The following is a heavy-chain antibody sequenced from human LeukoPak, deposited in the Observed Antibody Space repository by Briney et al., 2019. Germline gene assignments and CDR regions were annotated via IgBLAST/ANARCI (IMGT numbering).Heavy chain of an antibody. Sequence: GGSLRLSCAASGFTFSSYAMSWVRQAPGKGLEWVSYISSSGSTIYYADSVKGRFTISRDNAKNSLYLQMNSLRAEDTAVYYCARELITFGGVIADDYWGQGTLVTVSS. CDR2: ISSSGSTI. CDR1: GFTFSSYA. V-gene: IGHV3-48*03. D-gene: IGHD3-16*02. CDR3: ARELITFGGVIADDY. J-gene: IGHJ4*02.